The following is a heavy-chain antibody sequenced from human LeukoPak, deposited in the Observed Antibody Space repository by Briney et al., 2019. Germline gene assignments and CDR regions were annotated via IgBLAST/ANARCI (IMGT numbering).Heavy chain of an antibody. J-gene: IGHJ3*02. CDR3: ARDPTPGGDQRPPGAFDI. Sequence: PGETLRLSCAASGFTFNSYVMSWVRQAPGKGLEWVSVIYRGGSTYYADSVKGRFTISRDNSKNTLYLQMNSLRAEDTAVYYCARDPTPGGDQRPPGAFDIWGPGTMVTVSS. CDR1: GFTFNSYV. CDR2: IYRGGST. V-gene: IGHV3-66*01. D-gene: IGHD2-21*01.